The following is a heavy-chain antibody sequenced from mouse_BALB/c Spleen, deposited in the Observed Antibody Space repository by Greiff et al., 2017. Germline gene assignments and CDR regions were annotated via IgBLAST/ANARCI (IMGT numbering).Heavy chain of an antibody. J-gene: IGHJ3*01. Sequence: LVKTGASVKISCKASGYSFTGYYMHWVKQSHGKSLEWIGYISCYNGATSYNQKFKGKATFTVDTSSSTAYMQFNSLTSEDSAVYYCARGNGYDAWFVYWGQGTLVTVSA. CDR3: ARGNGYDAWFVY. CDR1: GYSFTGYY. D-gene: IGHD2-2*01. V-gene: IGHV1S34*01. CDR2: ISCYNGAT.